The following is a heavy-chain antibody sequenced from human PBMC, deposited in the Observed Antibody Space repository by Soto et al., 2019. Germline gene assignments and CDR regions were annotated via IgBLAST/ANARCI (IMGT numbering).Heavy chain of an antibody. CDR3: TKGGYDLIYYFGMDV. V-gene: IGHV3-9*01. CDR1: GFTFHEYA. D-gene: IGHD5-12*01. J-gene: IGHJ6*02. CDR2: ISSDGDTI. Sequence: EVQLIESGGGWVQPGTSLRVSCAASGFTFHEYAMHWVRQAPGKGLEWVSGISSDGDTIAYADSVQGRFTVFRDNAKNSLYLQMNSLRAEDTALCYCTKGGYDLIYYFGMDVWGQGTTVTVSS.